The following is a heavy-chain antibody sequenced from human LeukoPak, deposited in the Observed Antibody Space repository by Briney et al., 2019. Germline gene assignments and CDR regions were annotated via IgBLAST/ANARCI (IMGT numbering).Heavy chain of an antibody. CDR1: GGSISSSSYY. D-gene: IGHD1-14*01. CDR2: IYYSGST. J-gene: IGHJ6*02. CDR3: ARLGITRGYGMDV. V-gene: IGHV4-39*01. Sequence: SETLSLTCTVSGGSISSSSYYWGWIRQPPGKGLEWIGSIYYSGSTYYNPSLKSRVTISVDTSKNQFSLKLSSVTAAVTAVYYCARLGITRGYGMDVWGQGTTVTVSS.